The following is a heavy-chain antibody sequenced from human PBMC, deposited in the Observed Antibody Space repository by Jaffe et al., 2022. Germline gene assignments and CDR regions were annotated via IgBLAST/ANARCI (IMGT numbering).Heavy chain of an antibody. V-gene: IGHV1-2*02. CDR3: ARGEDGSGSSYYYYYYYMDV. Sequence: QVQLVQSGAEVKKPGASVKVSCKASGYTFTGYYMHWVRQAPGQGLEWMGWINPNSGGTNYAQKFQGRVTMTRDTSISTAYMELSRLRSDDTAVYYCARGEDGSGSSYYYYYYYMDVWGKGTTVTVSS. CDR2: INPNSGGT. J-gene: IGHJ6*03. CDR1: GYTFTGYY. D-gene: IGHD3-10*01.